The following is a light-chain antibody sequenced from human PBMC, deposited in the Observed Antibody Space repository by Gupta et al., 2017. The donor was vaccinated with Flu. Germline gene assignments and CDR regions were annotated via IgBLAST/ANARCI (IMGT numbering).Light chain of an antibody. V-gene: IGLV1-40*01. CDR1: SSNLGAGYD. J-gene: IGLJ3*02. CDR2: YNN. CDR3: QSYDSSMSGWV. Sequence: VPISCTGSSSNLGAGYDVHWYQQLPGTAPKLLIYYNNNRPSGVPDRFSGSKSGTFASLAITGLQAEDEADFYCQSYDSSMSGWVFGGGTRLTVL.